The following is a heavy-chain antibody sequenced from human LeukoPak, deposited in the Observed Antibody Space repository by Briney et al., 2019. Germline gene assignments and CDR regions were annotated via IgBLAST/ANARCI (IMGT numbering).Heavy chain of an antibody. J-gene: IGHJ4*02. CDR2: ISAYNGNT. Sequence: GASVKVSCKTSGYTFTSYAFSWVRQAPGQGLEWMGWISAYNGNTNYAQKLQGRVTMTTDTSTSTAYMELRSLRFDDTAVYYCAREILGEYYFDYWGQGTLVTVSS. CDR3: AREILGEYYFDY. CDR1: GYTFTSYA. V-gene: IGHV1-18*01.